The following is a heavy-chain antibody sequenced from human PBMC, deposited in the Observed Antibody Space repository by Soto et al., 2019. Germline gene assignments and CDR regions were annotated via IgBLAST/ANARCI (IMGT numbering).Heavy chain of an antibody. CDR2: IYYSGSA. D-gene: IGHD4-17*01. V-gene: IGHV4-30-4*01. CDR3: ARQKVSRFYGEVDFFDY. CDR1: GGSVNSGDYY. Sequence: SETLSLTCTVSGGSVNSGDYYWSWIRQPPGKGLEWIGNIYYSGSAEYNPSLKSQVTMLVDTSKNQFSLKLTSVTAADTAVYYCARQKVSRFYGEVDFFDYWGMGTLVTVSS. J-gene: IGHJ4*02.